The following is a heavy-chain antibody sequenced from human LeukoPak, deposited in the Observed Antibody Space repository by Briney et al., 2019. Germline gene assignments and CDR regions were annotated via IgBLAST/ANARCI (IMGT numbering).Heavy chain of an antibody. CDR3: AKTTAGYSSGRYPGWPVDY. D-gene: IGHD6-19*01. J-gene: IGHJ4*02. CDR2: ISGSGGST. CDR1: GFTFSSYA. V-gene: IGHV3-23*01. Sequence: GGSLRPSCAAAGFTFSSYAMTWVRQAPGKGLEWVSGISGSGGSTYHADSVKGRFSISRDNSRNTVFLQMHSLRAEDTALYYCAKTTAGYSSGRYPGWPVDYWGQGTLVTVSS.